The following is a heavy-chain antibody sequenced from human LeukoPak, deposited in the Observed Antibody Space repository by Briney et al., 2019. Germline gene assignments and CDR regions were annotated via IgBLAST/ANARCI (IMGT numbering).Heavy chain of an antibody. CDR2: IHHSGST. D-gene: IGHD1-26*01. V-gene: IGHV4-38-2*01. J-gene: IGHJ5*02. Sequence: PSETLSLTCAVSGYSIGSGYYWGWIRQPPGKGLEWIGSIHHSGSTHYNPSLKSRVTISVDTSKNQFSLKLSSVTATDTAVYYCARRGGAAPTTEAWGQGTLVTVSS. CDR1: GYSIGSGYY. CDR3: ARRGGAAPTTEA.